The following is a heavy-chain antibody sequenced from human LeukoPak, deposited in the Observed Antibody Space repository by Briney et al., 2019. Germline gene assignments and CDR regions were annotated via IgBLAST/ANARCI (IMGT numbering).Heavy chain of an antibody. J-gene: IGHJ4*02. Sequence: GGSLRLSCTGSGFTLGDYALSWVRQAPGKGLEWVGFIRSEPYGATTQYAASVQGRFTISRDESGNIVYVQMNSLQTEDTGLYYCTRVEKQSYFDTSAYWTLFDYWGQGTLVIVSS. CDR3: TRVEKQSYFDTSAYWTLFDY. D-gene: IGHD3-22*01. CDR1: GFTLGDYA. V-gene: IGHV3-49*04. CDR2: IRSEPYGATT.